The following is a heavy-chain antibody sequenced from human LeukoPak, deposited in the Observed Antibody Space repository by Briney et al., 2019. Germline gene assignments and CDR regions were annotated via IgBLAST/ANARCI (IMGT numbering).Heavy chain of an antibody. CDR1: GYTFTSYA. V-gene: IGHV1-3*01. J-gene: IGHJ6*02. Sequence: ASVKVSCKASGYTFTSYAMHWVRQAPGQRLEWMGWINAGNGNTKYSQKFQGRVTITRDTSASTAYMELSSLRSEDTAVYYCARDLTPYDFWSGYRLYYYYYGMDVWGQGTTVTVSS. CDR2: INAGNGNT. CDR3: ARDLTPYDFWSGYRLYYYYYGMDV. D-gene: IGHD3-3*01.